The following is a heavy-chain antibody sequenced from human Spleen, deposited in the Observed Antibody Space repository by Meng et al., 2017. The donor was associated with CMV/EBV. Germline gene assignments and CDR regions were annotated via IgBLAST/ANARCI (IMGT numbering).Heavy chain of an antibody. CDR2: ISSTSSTI. CDR3: ARDYYDSSGYRNWFDP. J-gene: IGHJ5*02. Sequence: GESLKISCAASGFSFSSYSMNWVRQAPGKGPEWVSYISSTSSTIYYADSVKGRFTISRDNAKNSLYLQMNSLRAEDTAVYYCARDYYDSSGYRNWFDPWGQGTLVTVSS. D-gene: IGHD3-22*01. CDR1: GFSFSSYS. V-gene: IGHV3-48*04.